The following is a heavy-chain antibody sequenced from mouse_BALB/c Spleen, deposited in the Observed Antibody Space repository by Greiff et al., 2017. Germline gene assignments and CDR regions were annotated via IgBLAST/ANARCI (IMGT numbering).Heavy chain of an antibody. CDR3: ARGSTMISGWFAY. Sequence: EVKLMESGGGLVKPGGSLKLSCAASGFTFSDYYMYWVRQTPEKRLEWVATISDGGSYTYYPDSVKGRFTISRDNAKNNLYLQMSSLKSEDTAMYYCARGSTMISGWFAYWGQGTLVTVSA. CDR2: ISDGGSYT. D-gene: IGHD2-4*01. CDR1: GFTFSDYY. V-gene: IGHV5-4*02. J-gene: IGHJ3*01.